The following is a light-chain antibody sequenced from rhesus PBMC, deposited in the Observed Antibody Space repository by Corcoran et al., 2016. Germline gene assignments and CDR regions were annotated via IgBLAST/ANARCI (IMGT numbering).Light chain of an antibody. J-gene: IGLJ1*01. CDR2: DVN. CDR1: SSDIGANNR. V-gene: IGLV2-13*03. Sequence: QAAPTQSPSVSGSPGQSVTISCTGTSSDIGANNRVSWYQQSPGKAPKLIIYDVNKRPSGVSDRFSGSKSGSTASLTISGLQAEDEAYYYCSSYGSGSTYIFGDGTRLTVL. CDR3: SSYGSGSTYI.